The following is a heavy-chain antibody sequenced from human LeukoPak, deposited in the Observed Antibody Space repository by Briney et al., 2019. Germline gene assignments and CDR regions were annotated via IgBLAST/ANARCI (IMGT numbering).Heavy chain of an antibody. CDR3: ARTDPGIAVAGSNWFDP. V-gene: IGHV1-18*01. Sequence: ASVKVSCKASGYTFTSYGISWVRQAPGQGLEWMGWISAYNGNTNYAQKLQGRVTMTTDTSTSIAYMELRSLRSDDTAVYYCARTDPGIAVAGSNWFDPWGQGTLVTVSS. D-gene: IGHD6-19*01. CDR2: ISAYNGNT. CDR1: GYTFTSYG. J-gene: IGHJ5*02.